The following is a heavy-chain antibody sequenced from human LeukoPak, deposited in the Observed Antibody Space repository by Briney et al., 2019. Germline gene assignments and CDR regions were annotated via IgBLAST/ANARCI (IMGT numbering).Heavy chain of an antibody. CDR3: ARDTAAGGRHWFDP. CDR2: ISAYNGNT. CDR1: GYTFTTYG. J-gene: IGHJ5*02. V-gene: IGHV1-18*01. Sequence: ASVKVSCKASGYTFTTYGITWVRQAPGQGLEWMGWISAYNGNTNYAQKLQGRVTMTTDTSTSTAYMELRSLRSDDTAVYYCARDTAAGGRHWFDPWGQGTLVTVSS. D-gene: IGHD6-13*01.